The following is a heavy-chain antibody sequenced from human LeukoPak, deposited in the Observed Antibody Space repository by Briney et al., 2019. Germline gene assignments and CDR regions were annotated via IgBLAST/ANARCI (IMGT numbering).Heavy chain of an antibody. D-gene: IGHD3-10*01. CDR3: AKVKGLLWFGELSWFDP. CDR1: GFTFGSYA. Sequence: GGSLRLSCAASGFTFGSYAMSWVRQAPGKGLEWVSAISGSGGSTYYADSVKGRFTISRDNSKNTLYLQMNSLRAEDTAVYYCAKVKGLLWFGELSWFDPWGQGTLVTVSS. V-gene: IGHV3-23*01. J-gene: IGHJ5*02. CDR2: ISGSGGST.